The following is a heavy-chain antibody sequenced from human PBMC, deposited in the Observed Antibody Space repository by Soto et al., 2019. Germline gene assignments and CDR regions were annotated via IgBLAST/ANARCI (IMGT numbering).Heavy chain of an antibody. CDR3: ASRAKHYSDSSGPDFDS. D-gene: IGHD3-22*01. CDR2: INHRGST. J-gene: IGHJ4*02. V-gene: IGHV4-34*01. Sequence: QVQLQQWGAGLLKPSETLSLTCAVYGGSFSSFYWSCIRQPPGKGLEWIGEINHRGSTNYNPSLTSRVTISVDTSKNQFSLKLSSVTAADTAVYYCASRAKHYSDSSGPDFDSWGQGTLVTVSS. CDR1: GGSFSSFY.